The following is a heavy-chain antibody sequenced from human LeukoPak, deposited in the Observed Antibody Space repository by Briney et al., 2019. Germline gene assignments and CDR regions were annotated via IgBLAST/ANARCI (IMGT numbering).Heavy chain of an antibody. J-gene: IGHJ4*02. D-gene: IGHD3-3*01. CDR1: GFTFSSYA. CDR2: VSGSGSST. CDR3: AKAPGRFLEWFDY. V-gene: IGHV3-23*01. Sequence: GGSLRLSCAASGFTFSSYAMNWVRQAPGKGLGWVSAVSGSGSSTYYADSVKGRFTISRDNSKNTLYLQMNSLRAEDTAVYYCAKAPGRFLEWFDYWGQGTLVTVSS.